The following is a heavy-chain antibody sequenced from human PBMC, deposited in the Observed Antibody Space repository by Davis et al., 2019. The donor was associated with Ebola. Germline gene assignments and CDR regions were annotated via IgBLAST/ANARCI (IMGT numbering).Heavy chain of an antibody. V-gene: IGHV3-11*04. D-gene: IGHD6-19*01. J-gene: IGHJ4*02. Sequence: PGGSLRLSCAASRFSFSDYYMAWIRQAPGKGLEWVSYISTSGHTIFYTDSVKGRFTISRDNSKSSLYLQLNRLRTEDTAVYFCARAVPGKEDLDFWGQGTLVTVSS. CDR1: RFSFSDYY. CDR2: ISTSGHTI. CDR3: ARAVPGKEDLDF.